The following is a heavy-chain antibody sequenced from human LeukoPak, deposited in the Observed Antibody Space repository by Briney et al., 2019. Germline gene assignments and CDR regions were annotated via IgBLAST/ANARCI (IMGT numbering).Heavy chain of an antibody. CDR2: INPKSGGT. CDR1: GYTFTGYY. CDR3: ARGGDYYDSSGYYDDAFDI. Sequence: ASVKVSCKASGYTFTGYYIHWVRQAPGQGLEWMGWINPKSGGTNYAQKFQGRVTMTRDTSINTAYMELSRLRSGVTAVYYCARGGDYYDSSGYYDDAFDIWGQGTMVTVSS. V-gene: IGHV1-2*02. D-gene: IGHD3-22*01. J-gene: IGHJ3*02.